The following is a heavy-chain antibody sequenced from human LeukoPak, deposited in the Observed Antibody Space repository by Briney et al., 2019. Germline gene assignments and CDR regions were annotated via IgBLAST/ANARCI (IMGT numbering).Heavy chain of an antibody. CDR1: GYTFTNYG. J-gene: IGHJ4*02. CDR3: ARVLAYCSSTSCHDY. V-gene: IGHV1-18*01. CDR2: ISAYNGNT. Sequence: ASVKVSCKVSGYTFTNYGVSWVRQAPGQGLEWMGWISAYNGNTDYAQKLQGRVTMTTDTSTSTAYMELRSLRSDDTAVYYCARVLAYCSSTSCHDYWGQGTLVTVYS. D-gene: IGHD2-2*01.